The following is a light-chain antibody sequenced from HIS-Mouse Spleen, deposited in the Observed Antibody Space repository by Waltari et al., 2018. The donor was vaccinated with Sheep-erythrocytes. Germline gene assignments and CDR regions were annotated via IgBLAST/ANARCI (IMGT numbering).Light chain of an antibody. Sequence: QPVLTQPPSASASLGASVTLTCTLSSGYSNYKVDWYQQSPGKGPRFVMRVGTGGIVGSKGDGIHDRFAVLGSGLNRDLTIKNIQEEDGSDYHCGADHGSGSNFVVVGGGTKLTVL. J-gene: IGLJ2*01. CDR3: GADHGSGSNFVV. V-gene: IGLV9-49*01. CDR1: SGYSNYK. CDR2: VGTGGIVG.